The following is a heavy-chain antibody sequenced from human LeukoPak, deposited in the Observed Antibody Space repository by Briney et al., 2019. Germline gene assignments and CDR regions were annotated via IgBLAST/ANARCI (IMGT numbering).Heavy chain of an antibody. V-gene: IGHV4-61*02. J-gene: IGHJ3*02. Sequence: PSETLSLTCTVSGGSISSGSYYWSWIRQPAGKGLEWIGRIYTSGSTNYNPSLKSRATISVDTSKNQFSLKLSSVTAADTAVYYCASTNIVLMVYALNNDAFDIWGQGTMVTVSS. CDR3: ASTNIVLMVYALNNDAFDI. CDR2: IYTSGST. D-gene: IGHD2-8*01. CDR1: GGSISSGSYY.